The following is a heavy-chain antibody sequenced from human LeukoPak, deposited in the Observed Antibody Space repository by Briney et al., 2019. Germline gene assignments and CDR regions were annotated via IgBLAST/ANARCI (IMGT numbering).Heavy chain of an antibody. CDR1: GFSFSTYA. Sequence: GGSPRPSCAASGFSFSTYAMSWVRQAPGKGLEWVSIISGSGGSTYSPDSVKGRFTTSRDNSKNTLYLQMNSLRAEDTAVYYCVTRYNNCPHWGQGTLVTVSS. CDR3: VTRYNNCPH. CDR2: ISGSGGST. J-gene: IGHJ1*01. V-gene: IGHV3-23*01. D-gene: IGHD1-1*01.